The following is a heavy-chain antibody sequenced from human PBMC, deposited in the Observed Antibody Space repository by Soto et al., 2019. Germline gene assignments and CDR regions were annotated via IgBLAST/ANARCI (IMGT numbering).Heavy chain of an antibody. Sequence: EVQLVESGGGLVKPGGSLRLACAASGFTLRTAWMNWVRQAPGKGLEWVGRIKRESDGGTTDYGVSVRGRFTISRDESQNTLYLQMNSLGTEDTGVYYCATGPYFYDSSGVDVWGQGTTVTVSS. CDR2: IKRESDGGTT. V-gene: IGHV3-15*07. CDR3: ATGPYFYDSSGVDV. J-gene: IGHJ6*02. CDR1: GFTLRTAW.